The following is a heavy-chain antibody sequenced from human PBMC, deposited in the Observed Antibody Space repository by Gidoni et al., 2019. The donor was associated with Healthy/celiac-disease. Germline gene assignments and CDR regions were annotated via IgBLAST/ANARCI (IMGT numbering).Heavy chain of an antibody. Sequence: SLTCTVSGYSISSGYYWGWIRQPPGKGLEWIGSIYHSGSTYYNPSLKSRVTISVDTSKNQFSLKLSPVTAADTAVYYCARYIVVVVAATSAWFDPWGQGTLVTVSS. CDR3: ARYIVVVVAATSAWFDP. CDR1: GYSISSGYY. D-gene: IGHD2-15*01. V-gene: IGHV4-38-2*02. CDR2: IYHSGST. J-gene: IGHJ5*02.